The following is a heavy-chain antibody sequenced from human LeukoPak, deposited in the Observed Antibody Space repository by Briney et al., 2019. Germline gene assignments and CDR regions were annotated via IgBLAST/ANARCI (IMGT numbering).Heavy chain of an antibody. CDR1: GGSVGSYY. CDR3: ARDLSCCSSTRCYAPYYFDY. Sequence: SETLSLTCSVSGGSVGSYYWSWIRQPAGKGLEWIGRIYTSGSTNYNPSLRSRATISVDKSKSQFSLKLTSVTAADTAVYYCARDLSCCSSTRCYAPYYFDYWGKGTLVTVSS. J-gene: IGHJ4*02. D-gene: IGHD2-2*01. CDR2: IYTSGST. V-gene: IGHV4-4*07.